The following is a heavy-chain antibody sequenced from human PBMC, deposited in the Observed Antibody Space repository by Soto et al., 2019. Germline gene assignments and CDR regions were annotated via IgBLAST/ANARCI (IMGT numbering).Heavy chain of an antibody. CDR3: AKGASTTVFAFNDY. Sequence: EVQLVESGGGLVQPGRSLRLSCAASGFTFDDYAMHWVRQGPGQGLEWVSSISWNSGNLGYADSVKDRFTISRDNAKNSLYLQMNSLRGEDTALYYCAKGASTTVFAFNDYWGQGTLVTVSS. CDR2: ISWNSGNL. J-gene: IGHJ4*02. V-gene: IGHV3-9*01. CDR1: GFTFDDYA. D-gene: IGHD4-17*01.